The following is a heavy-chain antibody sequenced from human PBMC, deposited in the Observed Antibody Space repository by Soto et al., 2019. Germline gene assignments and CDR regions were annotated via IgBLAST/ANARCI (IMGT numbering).Heavy chain of an antibody. CDR1: GLTLSRFA. CDR3: ARDPVNYYGSWTYGMDV. CDR2: IGYDGNNK. Sequence: QVQLVESGGGVVQPGRSLRLSCAASGLTLSRFAMHWVRQAPGKGLEWVAVIGYDGNNKDYADSVKGRFTISRDNSKNTLYLQMNSLRPEDTAVYYCARDPVNYYGSWTYGMDVWGQGTTVTVSS. D-gene: IGHD3-10*01. J-gene: IGHJ6*02. V-gene: IGHV3-30-3*01.